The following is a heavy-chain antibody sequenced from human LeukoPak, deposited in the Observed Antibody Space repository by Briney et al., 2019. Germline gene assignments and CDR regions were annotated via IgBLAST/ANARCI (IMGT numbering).Heavy chain of an antibody. CDR1: GGTFSSYA. CDR2: IIPIFGTA. CDR3: ARVNYYDSSEDAFDI. Sequence: ASVKVSCKASGGTFSSYAISWVRQAPGQGLEWMGGIIPIFGTANYAQKLQGRVTMTTDTSTSTAYMELRSLRSDDTAVYYCARVNYYDSSEDAFDIWGQGTMVTVSS. J-gene: IGHJ3*02. D-gene: IGHD3-22*01. V-gene: IGHV1-69*05.